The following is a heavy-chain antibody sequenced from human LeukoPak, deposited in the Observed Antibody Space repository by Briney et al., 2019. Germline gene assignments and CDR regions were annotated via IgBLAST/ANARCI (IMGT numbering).Heavy chain of an antibody. V-gene: IGHV1-46*01. CDR3: ARDNDYVWGSYRAQDY. CDR2: INPSGGST. J-gene: IGHJ4*02. Sequence: ASVKVSCKASGYTFTSYYMHWVRQAPGQGLEWMGIINPSGGSTSYAQKLQGRVTMTTDTSTSTAYMELRSLRSDDTAVYYCARDNDYVWGSYRAQDYWGQGTLVTVSS. D-gene: IGHD3-16*02. CDR1: GYTFTSYY.